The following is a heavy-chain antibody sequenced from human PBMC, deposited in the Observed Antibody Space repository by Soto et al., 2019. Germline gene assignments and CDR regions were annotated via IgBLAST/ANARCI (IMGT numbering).Heavy chain of an antibody. J-gene: IGHJ3*02. CDR1: GFTFSDYY. D-gene: IGHD4-17*01. Sequence: GGSLRLSCAASGFTFSDYYMSWIRQAPGKGLEWVSYISSSGSTIYYADSVKGRFTISRDNAKNSLYLQMNSLRAEDTAVYYCHYGDYDTRDAFDIWGQGTMVTVSS. CDR2: ISSSGSTI. V-gene: IGHV3-11*01. CDR3: HYGDYDTRDAFDI.